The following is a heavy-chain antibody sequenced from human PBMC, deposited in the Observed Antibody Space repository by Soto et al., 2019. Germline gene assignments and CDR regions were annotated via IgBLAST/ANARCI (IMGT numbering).Heavy chain of an antibody. CDR3: ARTMIVGAVYYYYGMDV. D-gene: IGHD3-22*01. CDR1: GGTFSSYA. CDR2: IIPIFGTA. J-gene: IGHJ6*02. Sequence: GXSVKGSCKASGGTFSSYAISWVRQAPGQGLEWMGGIIPIFGTANYAQKFQGRVTITADESTSTAYMELSRLRSEDTAVYYCARTMIVGAVYYYYGMDVWGQGTTVTVSS. V-gene: IGHV1-69*01.